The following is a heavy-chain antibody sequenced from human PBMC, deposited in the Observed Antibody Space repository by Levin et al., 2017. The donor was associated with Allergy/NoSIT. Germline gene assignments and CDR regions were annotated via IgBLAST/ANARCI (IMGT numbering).Heavy chain of an antibody. J-gene: IGHJ4*02. CDR1: GFTVSSNY. CDR2: IYSGGST. Sequence: GGSLRLSCAASGFTVSSNYMSWVRQAPGKGLEWVSVIYSGGSTYYAAPVKGRFTISRDNSKNTLYLQMNSLRAEDTAVYYCTTDPPYCSGGSFYSYWGQGTLVTVSS. V-gene: IGHV3-66*01. D-gene: IGHD2-15*01. CDR3: TTDPPYCSGGSFYSY.